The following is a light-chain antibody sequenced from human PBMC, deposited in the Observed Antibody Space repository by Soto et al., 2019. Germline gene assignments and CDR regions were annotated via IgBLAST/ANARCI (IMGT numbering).Light chain of an antibody. CDR3: QQLRSYPST. CDR2: AAS. V-gene: IGKV1-9*01. J-gene: IGKJ4*01. Sequence: IHLTQSPSSLSASVGDRVTITCRASQDISSSLGWYQQKPGKAPKLLIYAASILQSGVPSRFSGSGFGTDFTLTISSLQAEDFASYFCQQLRSYPSTFGGGTKVDIK. CDR1: QDISSS.